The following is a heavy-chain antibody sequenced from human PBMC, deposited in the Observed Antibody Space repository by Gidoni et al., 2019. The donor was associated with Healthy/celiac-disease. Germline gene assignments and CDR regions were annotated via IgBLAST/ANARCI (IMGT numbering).Heavy chain of an antibody. CDR2: ISAYNGNT. V-gene: IGHV1-18*01. CDR1: GYTFTSYG. Sequence: QVQLVQSGAEVKKPGASVKVSCKASGYTFTSYGIIWVRQAPGQGLEWMGWISAYNGNTNYAQKLQGRGTMTTDTSTSTAYMELRSLRSDDTAVYYCARDPFSQQLVINWFDPWGQGTLVTVSS. CDR3: ARDPFSQQLVINWFDP. J-gene: IGHJ5*02. D-gene: IGHD6-13*01.